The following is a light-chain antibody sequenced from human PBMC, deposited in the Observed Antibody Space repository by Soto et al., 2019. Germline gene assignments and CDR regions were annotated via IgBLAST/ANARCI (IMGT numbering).Light chain of an antibody. CDR3: SSYTSSSTGGL. Sequence: QSVLTQPASVSGSPGQSITISCSGTSSDVGGYDHVSWYQHHPGEAPKLMIYEVSYRPSGVSTRFSGSKSDNTASLTISGLQAEDEADYYCSSYTSSSTGGLFGGGTKLTVL. CDR2: EVS. V-gene: IGLV2-14*01. CDR1: SSDVGGYDH. J-gene: IGLJ2*01.